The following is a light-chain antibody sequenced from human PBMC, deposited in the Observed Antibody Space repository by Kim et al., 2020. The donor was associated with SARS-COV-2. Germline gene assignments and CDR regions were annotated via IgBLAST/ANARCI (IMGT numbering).Light chain of an antibody. Sequence: GQSVAMSCTGSSSDVGGYTYVSWYQPHPGKAPRLMIFEVSKRPSGVPDRFSGSKSGNTASLTVSGLQAEDEADYYCSSFAGSNHVVFGGGTQLTVL. CDR3: SSFAGSNHVV. V-gene: IGLV2-8*01. CDR2: EVS. J-gene: IGLJ2*01. CDR1: SSDVGGYTY.